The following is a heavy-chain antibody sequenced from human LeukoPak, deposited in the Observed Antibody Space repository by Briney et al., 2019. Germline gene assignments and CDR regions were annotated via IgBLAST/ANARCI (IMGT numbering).Heavy chain of an antibody. J-gene: IGHJ5*02. CDR1: GYSISSGYY. CDR2: IYHSGST. CDR3: ARRQTRNNWFDP. Sequence: PSETLSLTCAVSGYSISSGYYWGWIRQPPGEGLEWIGSIYHSGSTYYNPSLKSRVTISVDTSKNQFSLKLSSVTAADTAVYYCARRQTRNNWFDPWGQGTLVTVSS. V-gene: IGHV4-38-2*01.